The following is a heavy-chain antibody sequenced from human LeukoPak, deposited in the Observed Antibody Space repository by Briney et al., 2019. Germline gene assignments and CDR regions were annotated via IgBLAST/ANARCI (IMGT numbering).Heavy chain of an antibody. CDR2: INPNSGGT. V-gene: IGHV1-2*02. J-gene: IGHJ4*02. Sequence: ASVNVSCKASGYTFTGYYMHWVRQAPGQGLEWMGWINPNSGGTNYAQKFQGRVTMTRDTSISTAYMELSRLRSDDTAVYYCAREPPIAAAGILDYWGQGTLVTVSS. CDR3: AREPPIAAAGILDY. D-gene: IGHD6-13*01. CDR1: GYTFTGYY.